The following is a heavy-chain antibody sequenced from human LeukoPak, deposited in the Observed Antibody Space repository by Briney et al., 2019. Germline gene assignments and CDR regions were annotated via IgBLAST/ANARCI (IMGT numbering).Heavy chain of an antibody. CDR3: ATDGAGFDT. CDR1: GFTFNDYY. J-gene: IGHJ5*02. V-gene: IGHV3-11*01. Sequence: GGSLRLSCAASGFTFNDYYMSWIRQAPGKGLEWLSYINIDGTNTHYADSVKGRFTISRDNAKKSLYLEMNNLRAEDTAVYYCATDGAGFDTWGQGVLVTVSS. CDR2: INIDGTNT.